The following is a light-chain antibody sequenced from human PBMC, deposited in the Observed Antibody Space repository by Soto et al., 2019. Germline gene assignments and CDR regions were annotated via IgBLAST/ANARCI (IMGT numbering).Light chain of an antibody. CDR2: KAP. J-gene: IGKJ1*01. CDR1: QTISSW. V-gene: IGKV1-5*03. CDR3: QHYNSYSEA. Sequence: DIQMTQSPSTLSGSVGDRVTITCRASQTISSWLAWYQQKPGKAPKLLIYKAPTLKSGVPSRLSGSGSGTEFTLTISSLQPDDFATYYCQHYNSYSEAFGQGTKVDIK.